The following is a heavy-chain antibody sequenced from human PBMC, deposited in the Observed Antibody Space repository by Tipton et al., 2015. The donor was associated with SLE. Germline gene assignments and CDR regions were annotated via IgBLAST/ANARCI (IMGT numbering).Heavy chain of an antibody. CDR2: MYYSGST. V-gene: IGHV4-31*03. D-gene: IGHD4/OR15-4a*01. J-gene: IGHJ6*03. CDR3: ARERMVPVSRYYFYYTDV. Sequence: TLSLTCSVSGASISSESYYWTWIRQPPGKGLEWIGNMYYSGSTYYNPSPKSRLSISLDTSNNQFFLTLGSVTAADTAVYYCARERMVPVSRYYFYYTDVWGTGTTVTVSS. CDR1: GASISSESYY.